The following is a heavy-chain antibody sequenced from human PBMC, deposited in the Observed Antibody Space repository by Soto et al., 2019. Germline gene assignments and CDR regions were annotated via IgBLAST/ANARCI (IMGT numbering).Heavy chain of an antibody. J-gene: IGHJ5*01. CDR1: GGSISSYY. Sequence: SETLSLTCTVSGGSISSYYWSWIRQPPGKGLEWIGYIYYSGSTNYNPSLKSRVTISVDTSKDQFSLKLSSVTAADTAVYYCARGAAMVPIDSWGQGTLLTVSS. V-gene: IGHV4-59*01. CDR2: IYYSGST. CDR3: ARGAAMVPIDS. D-gene: IGHD5-18*01.